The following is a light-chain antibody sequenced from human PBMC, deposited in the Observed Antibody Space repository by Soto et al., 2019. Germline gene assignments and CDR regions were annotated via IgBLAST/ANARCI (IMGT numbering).Light chain of an antibody. Sequence: VLTQSPATLSLSPGGRATLSCRTSQTVTSFLAWYQQRPGQAPRLLIYDASHRATGIPARFSGSGSGTDFTLTISSLEPEDFAVYYCQERTNWPLMYTFGQGTRLEI. V-gene: IGKV3-11*01. J-gene: IGKJ2*01. CDR3: QERTNWPLMYT. CDR2: DAS. CDR1: QTVTSF.